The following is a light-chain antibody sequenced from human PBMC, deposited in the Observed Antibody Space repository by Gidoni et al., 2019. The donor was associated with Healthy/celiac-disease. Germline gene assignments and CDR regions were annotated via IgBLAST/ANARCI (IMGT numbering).Light chain of an antibody. V-gene: IGKV1D-13*01. CDR1: QGISSA. J-gene: IGKJ2*01. Sequence: AIQLTQSPSSLSASVGDRVTITCRASQGISSALAWYQQKPGKAPKLLIYDASSLESWVPSRLRGSGSGTDFTLTISSLPPEDFATYYCQQFNNYPLMYTFGQGTKLEIK. CDR2: DAS. CDR3: QQFNNYPLMYT.